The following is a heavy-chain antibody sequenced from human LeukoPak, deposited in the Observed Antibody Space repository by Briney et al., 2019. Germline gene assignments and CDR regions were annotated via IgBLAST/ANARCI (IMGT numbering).Heavy chain of an antibody. V-gene: IGHV3-7*04. CDR2: IKQAGSDK. CDR3: ARVRGDYYFDY. D-gene: IGHD3-10*01. J-gene: IGHJ4*02. Sequence: GGSLRLSCAASGFIFSSYWMSWVRQAPGKGLEWVANIKQAGSDKYYVDSVKGRFTISRDNAKNSLYLQMNSLGAEDTAVHYCARVRGDYYFDYWGQGTLVTVSS. CDR1: GFIFSSYW.